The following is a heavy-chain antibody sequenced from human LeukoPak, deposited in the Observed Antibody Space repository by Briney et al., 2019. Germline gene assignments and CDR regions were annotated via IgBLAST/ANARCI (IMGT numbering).Heavy chain of an antibody. D-gene: IGHD3-22*01. V-gene: IGHV1-69*04. CDR3: ARDSSGYHPLGY. Sequence: SVKVSCKASGGTFSSYAISWVRQAPGQGLEWMGRIIPILGIANYAQKFQGRVTITADKSTSTAYMELSSLRSEDTAVYYCARDSSGYHPLGYWGQGTLVTVSS. CDR1: GGTFSSYA. J-gene: IGHJ4*02. CDR2: IIPILGIA.